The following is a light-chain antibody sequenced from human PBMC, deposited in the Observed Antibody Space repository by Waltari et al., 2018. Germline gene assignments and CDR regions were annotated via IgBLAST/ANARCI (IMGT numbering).Light chain of an antibody. Sequence: DIVMTQSPDSLAVSLGERATINCRSSQSLLFTSNNKNYLSWYQKKAGQPPRLLLYWASTRESGVPDRFSGCGSGTEFTLSISSLQAEDVAVYYCQQYYNTPLTFGGGTKVDI. CDR2: WAS. CDR1: QSLLFTSNNKNY. J-gene: IGKJ4*01. V-gene: IGKV4-1*01. CDR3: QQYYNTPLT.